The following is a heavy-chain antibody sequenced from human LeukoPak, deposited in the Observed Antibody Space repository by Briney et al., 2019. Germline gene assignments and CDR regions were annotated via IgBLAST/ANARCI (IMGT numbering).Heavy chain of an antibody. CDR2: ITADSGTT. Sequence: GGSLRLSCAVSGFTFSTKSMNWVRQAPGKGLEWVSYITADSGTTYYADSVKGRFTISRDNAKNSLYPQMNSLRDEDTAVYYCASRDYFDYWGQGTLVTVSS. J-gene: IGHJ4*02. CDR3: ASRDYFDY. V-gene: IGHV3-48*02. CDR1: GFTFSTKS.